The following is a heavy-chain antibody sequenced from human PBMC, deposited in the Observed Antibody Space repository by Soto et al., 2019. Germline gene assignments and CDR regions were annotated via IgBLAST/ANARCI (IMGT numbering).Heavy chain of an antibody. D-gene: IGHD5-18*01. CDR3: AKDQGGYILWWYHY. CDR2: IGGGGGST. CDR1: GFTFINYA. Sequence: EVQLLESGGGLVQPGGSLRLSCAASGFTFINYAMSWVRQAPGKGLEWVSTIGGGGGSTYYADSVKGRFTISRDNSKNTLYQQMNSLRAEDTAVYYCAKDQGGYILWWYHYWGQGTLVTVSS. V-gene: IGHV3-23*01. J-gene: IGHJ4*02.